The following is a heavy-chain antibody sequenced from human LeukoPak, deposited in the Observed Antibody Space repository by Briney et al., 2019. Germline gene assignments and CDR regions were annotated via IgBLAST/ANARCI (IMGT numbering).Heavy chain of an antibody. CDR2: INYSGST. J-gene: IGHJ3*02. D-gene: IGHD3-9*01. V-gene: IGHV4-34*01. CDR1: SGSFSGYY. Sequence: PSETLSLTCAVYSGSFSGYYWSWIRQPPGKELEWIGDINYSGSTNYNPSLKRRVTISVDASKNQFYLKLSSVTAADTAVYYCARGLRYFDWLLSADLDAFDIWGQGTMVTVSS. CDR3: ARGLRYFDWLLSADLDAFDI.